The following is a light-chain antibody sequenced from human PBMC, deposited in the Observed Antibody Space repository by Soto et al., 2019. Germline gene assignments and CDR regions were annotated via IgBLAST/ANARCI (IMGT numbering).Light chain of an antibody. CDR3: QQYSKWPIT. CDR2: DAS. V-gene: IGKV3D-20*02. CDR1: QTVRNNY. Sequence: EFVLTQSPGTLSLSPGERATLSCRASQTVRNNYLAWYQQRPGQAPRLLIYDASSRATGIPDRFSGGGSGTDFTLTISRLEPEDFAVYHCQQYSKWPITFGQGTRLEIK. J-gene: IGKJ5*01.